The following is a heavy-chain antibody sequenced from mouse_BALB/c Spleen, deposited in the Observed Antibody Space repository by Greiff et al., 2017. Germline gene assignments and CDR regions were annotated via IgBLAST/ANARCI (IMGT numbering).Heavy chain of an antibody. CDR3: LITTATVDY. D-gene: IGHD1-2*01. Sequence: EVKLMESGGGLVQPGGSRKLSCAASGFTFSSFGMHWVRQAPEKGLEWVAYISSGSSTIYYADTVKGRFTISRDNPKNTLFLQMTSLRSEDTAMYYCLITTATVDYWGQGTTLTVSS. J-gene: IGHJ2*01. V-gene: IGHV5-17*02. CDR1: GFTFSSFG. CDR2: ISSGSSTI.